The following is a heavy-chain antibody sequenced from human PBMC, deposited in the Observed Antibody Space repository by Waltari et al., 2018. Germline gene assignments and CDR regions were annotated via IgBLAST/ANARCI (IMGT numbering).Heavy chain of an antibody. CDR2: FDPKTDEK. V-gene: IGHV1-24*01. J-gene: IGHJ5*02. D-gene: IGHD3-16*01. Sequence: QVHLIQSGAEVKKPGASVKLSCVVSGYTPTELSIHWVRQAPGKGLEWMGTFDPKTDEKIYAQRFQGRVTMTEDTATDTAYMELSRLKSEDTAMYYCATGWGLIGNWFDPWGQGTLVTVSS. CDR3: ATGWGLIGNWFDP. CDR1: GYTPTELS.